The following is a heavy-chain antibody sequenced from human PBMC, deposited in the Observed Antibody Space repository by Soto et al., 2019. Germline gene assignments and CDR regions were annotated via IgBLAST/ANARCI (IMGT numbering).Heavy chain of an antibody. CDR2: ISAYNGNT. Sequence: ASVKVSCKASGYTFTSYGISWVRQAPGQGLEWMGWISAYNGNTNYAQKLQGRVTMTTDTSTSTAYMELRSLRSDDTAVYYCATPRWELPECSSLDAFDIWGQGTMVTVSS. CDR1: GYTFTSYG. J-gene: IGHJ3*02. D-gene: IGHD2-15*01. CDR3: ATPRWELPECSSLDAFDI. V-gene: IGHV1-18*01.